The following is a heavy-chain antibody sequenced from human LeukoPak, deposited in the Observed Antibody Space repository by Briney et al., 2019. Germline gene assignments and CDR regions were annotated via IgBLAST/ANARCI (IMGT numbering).Heavy chain of an antibody. CDR1: GGSFSGYY. V-gene: IGHV4-34*01. J-gene: IGHJ4*02. Sequence: PSETLSLTCAVYGGSFSGYYWSWIRQPPGKGLEWIGEINHSGSTNYNPSLKSRVTISVDTSKNQFSLKLSSVTAADTAVYYCARLIGGYDFWSGYPTAYYFDYWGQGTLVTVSS. CDR2: INHSGST. CDR3: ARLIGGYDFWSGYPTAYYFDY. D-gene: IGHD3-3*01.